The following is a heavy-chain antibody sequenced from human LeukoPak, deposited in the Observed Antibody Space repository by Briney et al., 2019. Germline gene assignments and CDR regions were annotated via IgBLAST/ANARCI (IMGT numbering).Heavy chain of an antibody. CDR1: GYTFTSSD. D-gene: IGHD1-26*01. Sequence: ASVMVSCRASGYTFTSSDINWVRHAPGQGLESRACVNPNSGNTAYAQKFQGRVTMTRDTSISTAYMALSSLRFDDTAVYYCAGEVGDENWFDPWGQGTLVTVSS. V-gene: IGHV1-8*01. J-gene: IGHJ5*02. CDR3: AGEVGDENWFDP. CDR2: VNPNSGNT.